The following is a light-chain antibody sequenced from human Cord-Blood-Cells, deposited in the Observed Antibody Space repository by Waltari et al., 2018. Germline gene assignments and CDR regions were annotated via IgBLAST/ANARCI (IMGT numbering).Light chain of an antibody. Sequence: SYVLTQPPSVSVAPGKTARITCGGNNIGSKSVHWYQQKPGQAPVLVVYDDSDRPSGNPEQFCGSNSGNTATLTISRVEAGDEADYYCQVWDSSSDHWVFGGGTKLTVL. CDR2: DDS. CDR3: QVWDSSSDHWV. V-gene: IGLV3-21*03. J-gene: IGLJ3*02. CDR1: NIGSKS.